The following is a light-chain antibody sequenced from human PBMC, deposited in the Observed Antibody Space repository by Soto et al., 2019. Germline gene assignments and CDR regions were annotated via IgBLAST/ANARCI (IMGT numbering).Light chain of an antibody. CDR3: CSYAGSLRV. J-gene: IGLJ1*01. CDR1: SSDVGGYNY. V-gene: IGLV2-11*01. Sequence: SVLTQPRSVSGSPGQSVTISCTGTSSDVGGYNYVSWYQQHPGKAPKLMIYHVSERPSGVPDRFSGSKSGNTASLTISGLQAEDEADYYCCSYAGSLRVFGTGTKVTVL. CDR2: HVS.